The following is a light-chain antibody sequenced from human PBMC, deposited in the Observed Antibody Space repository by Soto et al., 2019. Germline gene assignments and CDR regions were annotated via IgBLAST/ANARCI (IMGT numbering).Light chain of an antibody. CDR1: SSDVGGYNY. Sequence: QSALTQPASVSGSPGQSITISCTGNSSDVGGYNYVSWYQQHPGKAPKLMIYDVSNRPSGVSNRFSGSKSGNTASLTISGLQAEDEAYYYCSSYTSSSVVVFGGGTKVTVL. CDR2: DVS. CDR3: SSYTSSSVVV. V-gene: IGLV2-14*01. J-gene: IGLJ2*01.